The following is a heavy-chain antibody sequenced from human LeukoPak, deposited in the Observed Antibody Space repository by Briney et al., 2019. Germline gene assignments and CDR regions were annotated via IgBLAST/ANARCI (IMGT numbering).Heavy chain of an antibody. CDR1: GYTFTSYY. D-gene: IGHD2-15*01. V-gene: IGHV1-46*01. CDR3: ARTCCSETSKFDY. CDR2: INPSGDGT. Sequence: GASVKVSCKASGYTFTSYYMHWVRQAPGQGLEWMGVINPSGDGTSYPQKFQGRVTMTRNVSTSTVYMDLSSLRPDDTAVYYCARTCCSETSKFDYWGQGSLVTVSS. J-gene: IGHJ4*02.